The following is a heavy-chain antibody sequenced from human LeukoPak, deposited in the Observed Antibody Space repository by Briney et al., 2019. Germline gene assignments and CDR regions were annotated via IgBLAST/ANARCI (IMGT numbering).Heavy chain of an antibody. V-gene: IGHV3-73*01. Sequence: PGESLRLSCVVSGLAFSVSPIHWVRQPAGKGLEWVGRIRNKGNNDPTAYGASMKGRLTISRDDPHNTAWLQMNSLKTEDTAVHYCARDHELYCSGGSCSRMDVWGKGTTVTISS. D-gene: IGHD2-15*01. CDR2: IRNKGNNDPT. CDR3: ARDHELYCSGGSCSRMDV. CDR1: GLAFSVSP. J-gene: IGHJ6*03.